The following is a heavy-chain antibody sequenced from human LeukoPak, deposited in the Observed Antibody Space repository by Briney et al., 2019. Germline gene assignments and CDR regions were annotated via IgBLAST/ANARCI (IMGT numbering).Heavy chain of an antibody. CDR3: ARSPDSSGWYGVDY. V-gene: IGHV4-4*07. D-gene: IGHD6-19*01. Sequence: SETLSLTCTVSGGSISSYYWSWIRQPAGKGLEWIGRIYNSGSTNYSPSLKSRVTMSVDTSKNQFSLKLSSLTAADTAVYYCARSPDSSGWYGVDYWGQGTLVTVSS. CDR2: IYNSGST. CDR1: GGSISSYY. J-gene: IGHJ4*02.